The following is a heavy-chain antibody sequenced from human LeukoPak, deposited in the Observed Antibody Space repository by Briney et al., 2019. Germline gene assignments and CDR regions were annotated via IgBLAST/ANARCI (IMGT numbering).Heavy chain of an antibody. CDR3: ASRPYYEITGGDY. J-gene: IGHJ4*02. CDR2: ISYDGSNK. D-gene: IGHD3-3*01. CDR1: GFTFSSYA. V-gene: IGHV3-30-3*01. Sequence: PGGSLRLSCAASGFTFSSYAMHWVRQAPGKGLEWVAVISYDGSNKYYADSVKGRFTISRDNSKNTLYLQMNSLRAEDTAVYYCASRPYYEITGGDYWGQGTLVTVSS.